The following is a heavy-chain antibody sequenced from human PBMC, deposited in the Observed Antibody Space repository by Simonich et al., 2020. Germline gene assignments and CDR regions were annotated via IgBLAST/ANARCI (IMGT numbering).Heavy chain of an antibody. V-gene: IGHV1-2*02. Sequence: QVQLVQSGAEVKKPGASVKVSCKASGYTFTGYYMHWVRQAPGQGLEGRGWNNPKSGGTNYAQKFQGRVPRTRDTSISTAYMELSRLRSDDTAVYYCARNGLVGILKAFDIWGQGTMVTVSS. D-gene: IGHD2-21*01. J-gene: IGHJ3*02. CDR1: GYTFTGYY. CDR2: NNPKSGGT. CDR3: ARNGLVGILKAFDI.